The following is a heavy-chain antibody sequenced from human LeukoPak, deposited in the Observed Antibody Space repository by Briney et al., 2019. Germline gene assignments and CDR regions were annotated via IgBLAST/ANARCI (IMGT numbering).Heavy chain of an antibody. CDR3: ARNLGGGSSGYYYGDYYYGMDV. V-gene: IGHV1-46*01. D-gene: IGHD3-22*01. J-gene: IGHJ6*02. CDR1: GYTFTSYG. Sequence: ASVKVSCKASGYTFTSYGISWVRQAPGQGLEWMGIINPSGGSTSYAQKFQGRVTMTRDTSTSTVYMELSSLRSEDTAVYYCARNLGGGSSGYYYGDYYYGMDVWGQGTTVTVSS. CDR2: INPSGGST.